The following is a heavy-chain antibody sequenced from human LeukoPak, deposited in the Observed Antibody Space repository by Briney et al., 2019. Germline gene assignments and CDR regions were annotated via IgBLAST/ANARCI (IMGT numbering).Heavy chain of an antibody. Sequence: GGSLRLSCTASGFTFGDYAMSWIRQAPGKGQEWVGFIRSKAYGETADYAASVKGRFTISRDDSKAIAYLQMNSLKTEDTAVYHCTRDRGAYNLYDYWGQGTLVTVSS. D-gene: IGHD1-1*01. CDR2: IRSKAYGETA. CDR1: GFTFGDYA. J-gene: IGHJ4*02. CDR3: TRDRGAYNLYDY. V-gene: IGHV3-49*03.